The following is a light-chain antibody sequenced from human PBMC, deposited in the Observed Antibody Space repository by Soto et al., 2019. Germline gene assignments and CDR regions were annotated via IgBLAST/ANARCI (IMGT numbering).Light chain of an antibody. CDR3: QQYGNSPRT. Sequence: EMVMTQSPATLSVSPGERATLSCRASQSISGSFFAWYQQKPGQAPRLLIHGASSRATGIPDRFSGSGSGTDFTLTISRLEPEDFAVYYCQQYGNSPRTFGQGTKVDIK. J-gene: IGKJ1*01. V-gene: IGKV3-20*01. CDR2: GAS. CDR1: QSISGSF.